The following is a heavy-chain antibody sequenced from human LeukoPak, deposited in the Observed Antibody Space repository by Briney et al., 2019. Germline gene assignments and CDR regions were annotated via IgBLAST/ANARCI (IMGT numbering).Heavy chain of an antibody. D-gene: IGHD5-18*01. CDR2: INPSGGST. V-gene: IGHV1-46*01. Sequence: ASVKVSCKASGYTFTSYYMHWVRQAPGQGLEWMGIINPSGGSTSYAQKFQGRVTMTRNTSISTAYMELSSLRSEDTAVYYCATTAMVLGYYYGMDVWGQGTTVTVSS. CDR3: ATTAMVLGYYYGMDV. J-gene: IGHJ6*02. CDR1: GYTFTSYY.